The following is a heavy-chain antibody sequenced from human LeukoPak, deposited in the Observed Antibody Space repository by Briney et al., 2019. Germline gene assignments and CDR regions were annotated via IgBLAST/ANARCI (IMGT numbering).Heavy chain of an antibody. Sequence: PSETLPLTCAVYGGSFSGYYWSWIRQPPGKGLEWIGEINHSGSTNYNPSLKSRVTISVDTSKNQFSLKLSSVTAADTAVYYCARGDEVTNFDYWGQGTLVTVSS. CDR3: ARGDEVTNFDY. J-gene: IGHJ4*02. V-gene: IGHV4-34*01. CDR2: INHSGST. CDR1: GGSFSGYY. D-gene: IGHD4-17*01.